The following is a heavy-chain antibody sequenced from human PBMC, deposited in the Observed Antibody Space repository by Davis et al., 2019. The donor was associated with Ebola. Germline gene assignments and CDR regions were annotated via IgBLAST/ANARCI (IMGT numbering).Heavy chain of an antibody. D-gene: IGHD1-14*01. CDR3: TRLATGGAYDY. CDR2: IRSKANSYAT. Sequence: GESLKISCAASGFTFSGSAMHWVRQASGKGLEWVGRIRSKANSYATAYAASVKGRFTISRDDSKNTAYLQMNSLKTEDTAVYYCTRLATGGAYDYWGQGTLVTVSS. CDR1: GFTFSGSA. V-gene: IGHV3-73*01. J-gene: IGHJ4*02.